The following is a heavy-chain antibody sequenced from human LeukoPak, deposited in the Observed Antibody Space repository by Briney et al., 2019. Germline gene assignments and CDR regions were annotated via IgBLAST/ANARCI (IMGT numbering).Heavy chain of an antibody. CDR3: AKDLATKGNCGGDCYSFDY. D-gene: IGHD2-21*01. CDR2: IRFDGSNK. Sequence: GGSLRLSCAASRFTFSSYGMHWVRQAPGKGLEWVAYIRFDGSNKDYADSVKGRFTISRDNSKNTPYLQMNSLRAEDTAVYYCAKDLATKGNCGGDCYSFDYWGQGTLVTVSS. CDR1: RFTFSSYG. J-gene: IGHJ4*02. V-gene: IGHV3-30*02.